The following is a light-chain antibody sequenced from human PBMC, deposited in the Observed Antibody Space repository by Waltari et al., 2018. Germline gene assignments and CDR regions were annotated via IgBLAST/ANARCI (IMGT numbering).Light chain of an antibody. Sequence: QSVLTPPPSVSGAPGPRVTIPCPGSSSNIGAGNHVPWYQQLPGTAPKVLIYANNKRPSGVPDRFSGSKSGTSASLAITGLQAEDEADYYCQSYDSSLRGSVFGGGTKVTVL. V-gene: IGLV1-40*01. CDR1: SSNIGAGNH. CDR2: ANN. J-gene: IGLJ2*01. CDR3: QSYDSSLRGSV.